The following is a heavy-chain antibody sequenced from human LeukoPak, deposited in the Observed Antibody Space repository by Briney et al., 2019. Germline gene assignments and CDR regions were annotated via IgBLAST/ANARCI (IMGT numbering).Heavy chain of an antibody. CDR3: ARPRYGGSYYSFDY. J-gene: IGHJ4*02. Sequence: GASVKVSCKASGYTFTSYGISWVRQAPGQGLEWMGWISAYNGNTNYAQKFQGRVTMTRDTSTSTVYMELSSLRSEDTAVYYCARPRYGGSYYSFDYWGQGTLVTVSS. CDR1: GYTFTSYG. CDR2: ISAYNGNT. D-gene: IGHD1-26*01. V-gene: IGHV1-18*01.